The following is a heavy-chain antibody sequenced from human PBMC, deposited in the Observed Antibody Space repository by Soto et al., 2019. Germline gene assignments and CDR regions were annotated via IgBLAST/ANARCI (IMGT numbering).Heavy chain of an antibody. CDR3: ARALPVLRYFDWVNYFYGMDV. D-gene: IGHD3-9*01. V-gene: IGHV1-69*06. CDR1: GGTFSSYA. CDR2: IIPIFGTA. J-gene: IGHJ6*02. Sequence: SVKVSCKASGGTFSSYAISWVRQAPGQGLEWMGGIIPIFGTANYAQKFQGRVTITADKSTSTAYMELSSLRSEDTAVYYCARALPVLRYFDWVNYFYGMDVWG.